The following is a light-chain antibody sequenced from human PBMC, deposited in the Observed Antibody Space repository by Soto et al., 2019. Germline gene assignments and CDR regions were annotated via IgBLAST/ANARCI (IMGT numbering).Light chain of an antibody. CDR1: QSDGRN. V-gene: IGKV3-15*01. CDR3: LQYNGWPRT. Sequence: EIVMTQSPVTLSVSPGERATLSCSASQSDGRNLAWCQLRPGQAPRLLIYDASTRADGIPARFTGSGSGTEFTLNITSPQYEDFAVYYCLQYNGWPRTFGQGTKLEF. CDR2: DAS. J-gene: IGKJ2*02.